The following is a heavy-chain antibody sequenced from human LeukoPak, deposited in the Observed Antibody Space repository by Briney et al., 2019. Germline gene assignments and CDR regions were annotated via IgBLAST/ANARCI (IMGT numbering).Heavy chain of an antibody. Sequence: PGGSLRLSCSASGFTFSSYAMSWVRQAPGKGLEWVSAISASGGTTYSADSVKGRFTISRDNSKNTLYLQMNSLRAEDTAVYYCARSLRYFDLHYWGQGTLVTVSS. CDR2: ISASGGTT. CDR3: ARSLRYFDLHY. V-gene: IGHV3-23*01. J-gene: IGHJ4*02. CDR1: GFTFSSYA. D-gene: IGHD3-9*01.